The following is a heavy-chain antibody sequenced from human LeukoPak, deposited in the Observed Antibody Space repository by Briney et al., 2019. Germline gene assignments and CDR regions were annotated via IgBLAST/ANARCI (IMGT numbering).Heavy chain of an antibody. Sequence: PGGSLRLSCAASGFTFSVYYMFWVRQAPGKGLVWVSNISPDATNSKYADFVEGRFTISRDNAKNTLYLQLNSLRVEDAAVYYCASTTSNYYYYGMDVWGQGTTVTVSS. V-gene: IGHV3-74*03. CDR1: GFTFSVYY. D-gene: IGHD4-11*01. CDR2: ISPDATNS. CDR3: ASTTSNYYYYGMDV. J-gene: IGHJ6*02.